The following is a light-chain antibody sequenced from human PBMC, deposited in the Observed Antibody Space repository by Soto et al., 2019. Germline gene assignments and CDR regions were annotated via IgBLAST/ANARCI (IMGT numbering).Light chain of an antibody. CDR3: QQYGASPPYP. J-gene: IGKJ2*01. Sequence: EIVLTQSPGTLSLSPGERATLSCRASQSVSSSYLAWYQQRPGQAPRLLIYGASIRATGIPDRFSGSGSGRDVSLTISRLEPEDFAVYYCQQYGASPPYPFGQGTKLEVK. CDR1: QSVSSSY. V-gene: IGKV3-20*01. CDR2: GAS.